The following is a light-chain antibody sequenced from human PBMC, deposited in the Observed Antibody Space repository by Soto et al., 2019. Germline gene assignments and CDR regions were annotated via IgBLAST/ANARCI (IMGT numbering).Light chain of an antibody. V-gene: IGKV1-5*01. Sequence: DIKMTQSPSILSASVGDRVTITCRASQSINKLLAWYQQKPGKAPNLLVSDASSLQSGVPSRFSGSGSGTEFPLTISGLQPQDFATYYCQQYDSLWTFGQGTKVEI. CDR3: QQYDSLWT. CDR2: DAS. J-gene: IGKJ1*01. CDR1: QSINKL.